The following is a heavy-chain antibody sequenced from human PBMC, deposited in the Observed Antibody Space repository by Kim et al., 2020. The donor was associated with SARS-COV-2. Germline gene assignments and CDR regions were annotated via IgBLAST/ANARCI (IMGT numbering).Heavy chain of an antibody. Sequence: STTSDPSLKSRVTISVDTSKTQFSLKLSSVTAADTAVYYCARSFGDAFDIWGQGTMVTVSS. CDR2: ST. J-gene: IGHJ3*02. CDR3: ARSFGDAFDI. D-gene: IGHD3-10*01. V-gene: IGHV4-59*01.